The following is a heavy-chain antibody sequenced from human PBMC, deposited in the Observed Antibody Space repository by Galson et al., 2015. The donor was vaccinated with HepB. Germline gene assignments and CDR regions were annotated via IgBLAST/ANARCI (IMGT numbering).Heavy chain of an antibody. Sequence: VRQAPGKGLEWVAVISYDGSNKYYADSVKGRFTISRDNSKNTLYLQTNSLRAEDTAVYYCARDYASSWYFNHYYGMDVWGQGTTVTVSS. J-gene: IGHJ6*02. V-gene: IGHV3-30*04. D-gene: IGHD6-13*01. CDR2: ISYDGSNK. CDR3: ARDYASSWYFNHYYGMDV.